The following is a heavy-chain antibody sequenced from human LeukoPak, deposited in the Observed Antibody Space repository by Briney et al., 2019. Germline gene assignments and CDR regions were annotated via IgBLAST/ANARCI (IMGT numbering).Heavy chain of an antibody. CDR2: INPNSGGT. V-gene: IGHV1-2*02. CDR3: ARGQRLRLGELFKF. J-gene: IGHJ4*02. CDR1: GYTFTGYY. D-gene: IGHD3-16*01. Sequence: ALVKVSCKASGYTFTGYYMHWVRQAPGQGLEWIGWINPNSGGTNYAQKFQGRVTMTRDTSISTAYMELSRLRSDDTAVYYCARGQRLRLGELFKFWGQRTLVTVSS.